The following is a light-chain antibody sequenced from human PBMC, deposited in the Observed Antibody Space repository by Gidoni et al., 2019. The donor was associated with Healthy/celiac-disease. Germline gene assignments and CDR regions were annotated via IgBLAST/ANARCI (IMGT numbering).Light chain of an antibody. CDR3: QQYYSTPRT. Sequence: DIVMTQSPDSLAVSLGERATINCKSSQSVLYSSNNKNYLAWYQQTPGQPPKLLIYWASTRESGVPDRFSGSGSGTDFTLTISSLQAEDVAVYYCQQYYSTPRTFXQXTKVEIK. CDR1: QSVLYSSNNKNY. CDR2: WAS. V-gene: IGKV4-1*01. J-gene: IGKJ1*01.